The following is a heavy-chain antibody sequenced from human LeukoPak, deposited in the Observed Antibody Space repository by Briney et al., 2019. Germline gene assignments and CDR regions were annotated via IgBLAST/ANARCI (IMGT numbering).Heavy chain of an antibody. Sequence: PGGSLRLPCAASGFTFGSYAMHWVRQAPGKGLEWVAVMSFDGTHIYYADSVKGRFTISRDNSKNTLYLQMNSLRAEDTAVYYCARCSGYGMDVWGQGTTVTVSS. CDR1: GFTFGSYA. V-gene: IGHV3-30-3*01. CDR3: ARCSGYGMDV. D-gene: IGHD3-10*02. CDR2: MSFDGTHI. J-gene: IGHJ6*02.